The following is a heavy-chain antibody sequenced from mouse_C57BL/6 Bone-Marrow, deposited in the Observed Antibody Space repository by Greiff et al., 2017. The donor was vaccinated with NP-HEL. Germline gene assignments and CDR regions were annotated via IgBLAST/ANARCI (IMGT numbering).Heavy chain of an antibody. V-gene: IGHV1-82*01. CDR2: IYPGDGDT. Sequence: QVHVKQSGPELVKPGASVKISCKASGYAFSSSWMNWVKQRPGKGLEWIGRIYPGDGDTNYNGKFKGKATLTADKSSSTAYMQLSSLTSEDSAVYFCARGRDYGNLDYWGQGTTLTVSS. J-gene: IGHJ2*01. CDR3: ARGRDYGNLDY. D-gene: IGHD2-1*01. CDR1: GYAFSSSW.